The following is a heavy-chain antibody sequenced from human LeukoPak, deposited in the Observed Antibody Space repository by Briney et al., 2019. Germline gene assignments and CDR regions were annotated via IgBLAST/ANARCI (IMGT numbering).Heavy chain of an antibody. CDR3: ARGQRRLQDY. CDR1: GGSISSNRYY. Sequence: IPSETLSLTCSVSGGSISSNRYYWDWIRQSPRKGLEWIGNVYYSGSSFYNPSLRSRVTISIDTAKSQFSLKLSSVTAADTAVYYCARGQRRLQDYWGQGTLVTVSS. CDR2: VYYSGSS. J-gene: IGHJ4*02. V-gene: IGHV4-39*01.